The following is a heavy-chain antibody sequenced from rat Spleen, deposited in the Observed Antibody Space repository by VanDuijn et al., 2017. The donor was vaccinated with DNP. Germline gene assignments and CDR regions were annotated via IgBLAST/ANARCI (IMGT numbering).Heavy chain of an antibody. CDR1: GFTFSDYN. CDR3: VRWNSGHFDY. J-gene: IGHJ2*01. Sequence: EVQLVESGGGFVQPGRSLKLSCAASGFTFSDYNMAWVRQAPKKGLEWVATISYDGSSTYYRDSVKGRFTISRDNAKNTLYLQMNSLRSEDMATYYCVRWNSGHFDYWGQGVMVPVSS. CDR2: ISYDGSST. V-gene: IGHV5-7*01. D-gene: IGHD4-3*01.